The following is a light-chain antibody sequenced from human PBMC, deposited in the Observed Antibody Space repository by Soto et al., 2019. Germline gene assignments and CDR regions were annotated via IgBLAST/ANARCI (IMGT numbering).Light chain of an antibody. CDR2: EGS. Sequence: QSALTQPASVSGSPGQSIAISCTGTNRDVGGYNLVSWYQQHPGKAPKLIIYEGSKGPSGISNRFSASKSSNTASLTISGLQAEDEADYYCCSYAGFSAVVFGTGTKVTVL. CDR1: NRDVGGYNL. J-gene: IGLJ1*01. CDR3: CSYAGFSAVV. V-gene: IGLV2-23*03.